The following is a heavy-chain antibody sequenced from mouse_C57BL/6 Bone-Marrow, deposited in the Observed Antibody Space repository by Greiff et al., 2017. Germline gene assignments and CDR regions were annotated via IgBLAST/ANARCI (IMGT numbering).Heavy chain of an antibody. J-gene: IGHJ2*01. CDR3: ARYNCYYQYYVDY. CDR2: IHPNSGST. Sequence: QVQLKQPGAELVKPGASVKLSCKASGYTFTSYWMHWVKQRPGQGLEWIGMIHPNSGSTNYNEKFKSKATLTVDKSSITAYMQLSSLTSEDSAVYYCARYNCYYQYYVDYWGQGTTLTVSS. CDR1: GYTFTSYW. V-gene: IGHV1-64*01. D-gene: IGHD2-3*01.